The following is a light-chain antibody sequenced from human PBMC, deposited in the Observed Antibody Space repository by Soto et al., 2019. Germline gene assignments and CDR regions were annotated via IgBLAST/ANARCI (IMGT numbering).Light chain of an antibody. V-gene: IGKV3-20*01. J-gene: IGKJ1*01. CDR1: QSVSNNY. CDR3: QQYGSSGT. Sequence: EIVLTQSPGTLSLSPGERATLSCRASQSVSNNYLAWYQQKPGEAPSLLIYGASNRATGTPDRFSGSGSGTDFTLTISRLETEDFAVYYCQQYGSSGTFGQGTKVDI. CDR2: GAS.